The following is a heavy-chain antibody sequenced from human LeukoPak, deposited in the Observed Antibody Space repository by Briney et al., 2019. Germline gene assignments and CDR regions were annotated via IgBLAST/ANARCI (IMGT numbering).Heavy chain of an antibody. CDR3: VRGIAAAAGDAFDI. CDR1: GFSFSSYV. CDR2: ISSNGGST. V-gene: IGHV3-64D*06. Sequence: GGSLRLSCAASGFSFSSYVMHWVRQAPGKGLEYVSAISSNGGSTYYADSVKGRFTISRDNSKNTLYLQMSSLRAEDAAVYYCVRGIAAAAGDAFDIWGQGTMVTVSS. J-gene: IGHJ3*02. D-gene: IGHD6-13*01.